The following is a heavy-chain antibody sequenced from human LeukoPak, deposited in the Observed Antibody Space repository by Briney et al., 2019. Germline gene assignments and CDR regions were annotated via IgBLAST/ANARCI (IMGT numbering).Heavy chain of an antibody. CDR3: ARTVTGTLYFDY. CDR2: IYYSGST. D-gene: IGHD6-19*01. V-gene: IGHV4-39*01. J-gene: IGHJ4*02. Sequence: SETLSLTCTVSGGSISSSSSYWDWIRQPPGSGLEWIGSIYYSGSTYYNPSLKSRVTISVDTSKNQFSLNLSSVTAADTAVYYCARTVTGTLYFDYWGQGTLVTVSS. CDR1: GGSISSSSSY.